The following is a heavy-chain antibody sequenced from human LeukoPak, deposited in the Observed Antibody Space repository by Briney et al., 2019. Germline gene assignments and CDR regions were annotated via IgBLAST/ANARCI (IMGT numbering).Heavy chain of an antibody. CDR2: ISGSGGST. CDR1: GFTFSSYA. V-gene: IGHV3-23*01. CDR3: AKDFSISGVTRFDP. J-gene: IGHJ5*02. Sequence: GGSLRLSCAASGFTFSSYAMSWVRQAPGKGLEWVSAISGSGGSTYYADSVKGRFTISGDNSKNTLYLQMNSLRAEDTAVYYCAKDFSISGVTRFDPWGQGTLVTVSS. D-gene: IGHD2-15*01.